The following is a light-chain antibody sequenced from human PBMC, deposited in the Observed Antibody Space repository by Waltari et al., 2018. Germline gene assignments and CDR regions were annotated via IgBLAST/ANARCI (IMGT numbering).Light chain of an antibody. CDR2: AAS. CDR3: QQSYSTPIT. Sequence: DIQMTQYAYSLSASVGDRVTITCRASQSISSYLNWYQQKPGKAPKLLIYAASSLQSGVPSRFSGSGSGTDFTLTISSLQPEDFATYYCQQSYSTPITFGQGTRLEIK. J-gene: IGKJ5*01. V-gene: IGKV1-39*01. CDR1: QSISSY.